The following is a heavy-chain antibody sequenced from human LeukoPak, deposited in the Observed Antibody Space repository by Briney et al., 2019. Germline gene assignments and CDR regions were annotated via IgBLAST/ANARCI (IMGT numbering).Heavy chain of an antibody. V-gene: IGHV4-34*01. CDR3: ARHSSSSWYFRDYYYYYMDV. J-gene: IGHJ6*03. CDR1: GGSFSGYY. D-gene: IGHD6-13*01. CDR2: INHSGST. Sequence: SETLSLTCAVYGGSFSGYYWSWIRQPPGKGLEWIGEINHSGSTNYNPSLKSRVTISVDTSKNQFSLKLSSVTAADTAVYYCARHSSSSWYFRDYYYYYMDVWGKGTTVTISS.